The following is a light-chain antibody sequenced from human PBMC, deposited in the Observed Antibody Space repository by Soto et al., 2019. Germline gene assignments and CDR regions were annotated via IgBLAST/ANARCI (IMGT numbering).Light chain of an antibody. CDR3: QQYNNWPRT. CDR1: QNIRSS. V-gene: IGKV3-15*01. J-gene: IGKJ1*01. Sequence: EIMITHSPASLSASPGVPVSLSCRASQNIRSSLAWHQQRPGQAPRLLIYGASTRATGIPARFSGSGSGTEFTLTISSRQSEDFAVYYCQQYNNWPRTSGQGTKGDI. CDR2: GAS.